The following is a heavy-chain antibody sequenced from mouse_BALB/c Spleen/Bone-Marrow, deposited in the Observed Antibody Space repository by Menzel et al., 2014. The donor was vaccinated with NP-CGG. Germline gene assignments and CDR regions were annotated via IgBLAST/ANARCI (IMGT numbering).Heavy chain of an antibody. V-gene: IGHV14-3*02. CDR2: IDPANGNT. J-gene: IGHJ1*01. Sequence: EVQLVESGAELVKPGASVKLCCTASGFNIKDTYMHWVKQRPEQGLEWIGRIDPANGNTKYDPKFQGKATITADTSSNTAYLQLSSLTSEDTAVYYCASYRYAWYFDVWGAGTTVTVSS. CDR3: ASYRYAWYFDV. CDR1: GFNIKDTY. D-gene: IGHD2-14*01.